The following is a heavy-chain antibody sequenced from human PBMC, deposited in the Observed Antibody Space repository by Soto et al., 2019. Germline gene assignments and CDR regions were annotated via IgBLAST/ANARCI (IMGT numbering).Heavy chain of an antibody. V-gene: IGHV1-3*01. Sequence: ASVKVSCKASGYTFTSYAMHWVRQAPGQRLEWMGWINAGNGNTKYSQKFQGRVTITRDTSASTAYMELSSLRSEDTAVYYCARDSNFGVVIIPVFWFDPWGQGTLVTVS. CDR1: GYTFTSYA. D-gene: IGHD3-3*01. CDR2: INAGNGNT. J-gene: IGHJ5*02. CDR3: ARDSNFGVVIIPVFWFDP.